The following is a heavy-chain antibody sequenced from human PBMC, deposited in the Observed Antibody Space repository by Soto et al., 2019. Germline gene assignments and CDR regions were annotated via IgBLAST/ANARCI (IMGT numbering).Heavy chain of an antibody. CDR1: GFTFSNAW. D-gene: IGHD3-3*01. J-gene: IGHJ4*02. V-gene: IGHV3-15*01. Sequence: DVQLVESGGGLVKPGGSLRLSCAASGFTFSNAWMSWVRQAPGKGLEWVGRIKSKTDGGTTDYAAPVKGRFTISRDDSKNTLYLQMNSLKTEDTAVYYCTTGIDFWSGYYTSDYWGQGTLVTVSS. CDR3: TTGIDFWSGYYTSDY. CDR2: IKSKTDGGTT.